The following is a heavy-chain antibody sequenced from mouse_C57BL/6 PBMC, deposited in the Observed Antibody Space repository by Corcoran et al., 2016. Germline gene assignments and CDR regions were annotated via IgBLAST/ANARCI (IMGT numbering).Heavy chain of an antibody. J-gene: IGHJ4*01. V-gene: IGHV1-75*01. CDR1: GYTFTDYY. D-gene: IGHD2-3*01. Sequence: QVQLQQSGPELVKPGASVKISCKASGYTFTDYYINWVKQRPGQGLEWIGWIFPGSGSTYYNEKFKGKATLTVDKSSSTAYMLLSSLTSEDSAVYFCAREDYDGFPLYAMDYWGQGTSVTVSS. CDR2: IFPGSGST. CDR3: AREDYDGFPLYAMDY.